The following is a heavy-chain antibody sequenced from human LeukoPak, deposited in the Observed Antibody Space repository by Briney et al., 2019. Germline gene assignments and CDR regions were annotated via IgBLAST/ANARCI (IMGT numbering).Heavy chain of an antibody. Sequence: ASVKVSCKTSGYSFTRYAIAWVRQAPGQGLEWMGWISTYDGTTNYPQKVQGRVTMTTDTSTTTAYMELRSLTSDDTAVYFCARDPSNSVGRKGYFDYWGQGTVVTVSS. CDR1: GYSFTRYA. V-gene: IGHV1-18*01. CDR3: ARDPSNSVGRKGYFDY. D-gene: IGHD1-14*01. J-gene: IGHJ4*02. CDR2: ISTYDGTT.